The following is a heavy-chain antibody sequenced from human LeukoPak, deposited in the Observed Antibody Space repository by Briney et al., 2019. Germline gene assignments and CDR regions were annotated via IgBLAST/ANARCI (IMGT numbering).Heavy chain of an antibody. V-gene: IGHV3-23*01. CDR3: ARLVWLGGNFDY. Sequence: GGSLRLSCTASGFTFSSYAMSWVRQAPGKGLEWVSGISSSGGNTYHADSVKGRFTISRDNSKNTLYLQMKSLRAEDTAVYYCARLVWLGGNFDYWGQGTLLTVSS. CDR1: GFTFSSYA. CDR2: ISSSGGNT. J-gene: IGHJ4*02. D-gene: IGHD6-19*01.